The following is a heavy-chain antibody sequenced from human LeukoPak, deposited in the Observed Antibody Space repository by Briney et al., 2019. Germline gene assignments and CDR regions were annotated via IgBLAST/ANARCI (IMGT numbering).Heavy chain of an antibody. CDR2: IKQDGSVK. CDR1: GFTFSTYW. Sequence: GGSLRLSCVVSGFTFSTYWMSWVRQAPGKGLECVATIKQDGSVKNYGDSVQGRFTISRDNAKNSLYLQMHSLRVEDTAVYYCVRGQLLRLEYFFDYWGQGTLVTVSS. V-gene: IGHV3-7*01. CDR3: VRGQLLRLEYFFDY. J-gene: IGHJ4*02. D-gene: IGHD2-21*01.